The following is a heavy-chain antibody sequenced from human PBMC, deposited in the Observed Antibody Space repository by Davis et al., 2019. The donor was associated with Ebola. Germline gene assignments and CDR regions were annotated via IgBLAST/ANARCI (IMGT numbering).Heavy chain of an antibody. CDR3: ARVNYDYVWGSYRSYFDY. D-gene: IGHD3-16*02. J-gene: IGHJ4*02. CDR1: GFTFSSYW. Sequence: GESLKISCAASGFTFSSYWMTFVRQAPGKGLEWVANIKQDGSQKYYADSVKGRFTISRDNSKNTLYLQMNSLRAEDTAVYYCARVNYDYVWGSYRSYFDYWGQGTLVTVSS. CDR2: IKQDGSQK. V-gene: IGHV3-7*01.